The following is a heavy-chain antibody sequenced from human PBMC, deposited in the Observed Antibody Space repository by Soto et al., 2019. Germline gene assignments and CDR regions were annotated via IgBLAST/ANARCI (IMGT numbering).Heavy chain of an antibody. V-gene: IGHV3-21*01. CDR1: GFTFSSYS. CDR3: ARDYYDSSGYLVGMDV. J-gene: IGHJ6*02. Sequence: PGGSRRLSCAASGFTFSSYSMNWVRQAPGKGLEWVSSISSSSSYIYYADSVKGRFTISRDNAKNSLYLQMNSLRAEDTAVYYCARDYYDSSGYLVGMDVWGQGTMVTVSS. D-gene: IGHD3-22*01. CDR2: ISSSSSYI.